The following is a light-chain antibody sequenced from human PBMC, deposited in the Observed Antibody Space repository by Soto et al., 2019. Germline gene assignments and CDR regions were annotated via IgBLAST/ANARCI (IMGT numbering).Light chain of an antibody. J-gene: IGLJ1*01. CDR3: CSYAGSSTFSYV. Sequence: GASSDVGSYNLVSWYQQHPGKAPKLMIYEGSKRPSGVSNRFPGSKSGNTASLTISGLQAEDEADYYCCSYAGSSTFSYVFGTGTKVTVL. CDR1: SSDVGSYNL. V-gene: IGLV2-23*03. CDR2: EGS.